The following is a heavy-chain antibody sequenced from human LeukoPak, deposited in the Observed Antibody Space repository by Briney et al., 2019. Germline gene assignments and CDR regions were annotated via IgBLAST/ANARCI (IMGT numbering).Heavy chain of an antibody. CDR1: GYTFTTCD. D-gene: IGHD6-19*01. Sequence: ASLKVSCKASGYTFTTCDINWVRQATGQGLEWMGWINPNSGNTGYGQSFKGRITMTRDISIDTAYMELSNLTSEDTAIYYCTRGSSGRRDNWGQGTLVIVSP. J-gene: IGHJ4*02. CDR2: INPNSGNT. V-gene: IGHV1-8*01. CDR3: TRGSSGRRDN.